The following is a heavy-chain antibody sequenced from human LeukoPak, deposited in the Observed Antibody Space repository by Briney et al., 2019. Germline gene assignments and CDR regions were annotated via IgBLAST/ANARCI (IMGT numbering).Heavy chain of an antibody. CDR1: AGSFSGYY. J-gene: IGHJ4*02. D-gene: IGHD2-2*01. CDR2: INHSGTT. CDR3: ARGGYCSSTSCYVDY. V-gene: IGHV4-34*01. Sequence: PSETLSLTCAVYAGSFSGYYWTWIRQPTGKGLEWIGEINHSGTTNYNPSLKSRLTISVDTYKNQFSLKLSSVTAADTAVYYCARGGYCSSTSCYVDYWGQGTLVTVSS.